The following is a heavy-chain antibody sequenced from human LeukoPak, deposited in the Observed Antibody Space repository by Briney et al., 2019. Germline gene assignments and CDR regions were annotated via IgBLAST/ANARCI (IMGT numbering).Heavy chain of an antibody. J-gene: IGHJ4*02. Sequence: GGSLRLSCAASGFTFSSYATSWVRQAPGKGLEWVSAISGSGGSTYYADSVKGRFTISRDNSKNTLYLQMNSLRAEDTAVYYCAKLGITMIVVVTPYYFDYWGQGTLVTVSS. CDR1: GFTFSSYA. CDR2: ISGSGGST. D-gene: IGHD3-22*01. CDR3: AKLGITMIVVVTPYYFDY. V-gene: IGHV3-23*01.